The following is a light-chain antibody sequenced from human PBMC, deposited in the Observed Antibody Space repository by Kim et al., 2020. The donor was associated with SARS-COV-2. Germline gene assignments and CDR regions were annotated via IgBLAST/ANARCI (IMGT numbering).Light chain of an antibody. V-gene: IGLV2-14*01. Sequence: QSVLTQPASVSGSPGQSITISCTGTSTDVGAYDHVSWYQQYPGKAPKLILYDVDLRPSAISDRFSGSKSGHTASLTISGLQAEDEALYHCSSYTVNGTPVFGGGTQLTVL. CDR3: SSYTVNGTPV. CDR2: DVD. CDR1: STDVGAYDH. J-gene: IGLJ2*01.